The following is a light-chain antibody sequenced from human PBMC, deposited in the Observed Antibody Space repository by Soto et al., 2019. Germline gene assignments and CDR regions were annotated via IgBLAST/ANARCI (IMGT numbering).Light chain of an antibody. CDR1: SSDVGAYDY. CDR3: SSYAGSNHVL. V-gene: IGLV2-8*01. Sequence: QSALTQPPSASGSPGQSVTISCTGTSSDVGAYDYVSWYQQHPGKAPKLIIYEVNKRPSGVPDRFSGSKSGNTASLTVSGLQAEDEADYYCSSYAGSNHVLFGGGTKLTVL. CDR2: EVN. J-gene: IGLJ2*01.